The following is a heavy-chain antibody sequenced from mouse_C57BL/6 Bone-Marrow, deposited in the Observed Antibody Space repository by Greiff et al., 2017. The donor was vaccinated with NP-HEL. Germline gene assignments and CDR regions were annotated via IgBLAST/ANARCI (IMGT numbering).Heavy chain of an antibody. CDR1: GYTFTSYW. D-gene: IGHD2-13*01. CDR3: ARKGSLSRDVAWFAY. J-gene: IGHJ3*01. V-gene: IGHV1-69*01. CDR2: IDPSDSYT. Sequence: QVQLQQPGAELVMPGASVKLSCKASGYTFTSYWMHWVKQRPGQGLEWIGEIDPSDSYTNYNQKFKGKSTLPVDKSSSTAYMQLSSLTSEDSAVYYVARKGSLSRDVAWFAYWGQGTLVTVSA.